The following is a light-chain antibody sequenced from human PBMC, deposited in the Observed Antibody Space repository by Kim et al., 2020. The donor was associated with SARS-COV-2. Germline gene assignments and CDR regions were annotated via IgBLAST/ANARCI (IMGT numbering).Light chain of an antibody. J-gene: IGLJ2*01. V-gene: IGLV2-23*02. CDR1: SSDVGNYNL. CDR3: CSYAGSSTPV. Sequence: QSALTQPASVSGSPGQSITISCTGTSSDVGNYNLVSWYQQHPGKAPKLMIYEVSKRPSGVSSRFSGSKSGNTASLTISGLQADDEADYYCCSYAGSSTPVLGGGTQLTVL. CDR2: EVS.